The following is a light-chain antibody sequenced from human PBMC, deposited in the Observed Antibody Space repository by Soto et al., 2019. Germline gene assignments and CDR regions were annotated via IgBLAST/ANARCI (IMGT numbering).Light chain of an antibody. CDR2: ESS. J-gene: IGKJ1*01. Sequence: EIVLTQSPATLSLSPGERATLSCRASQNVANYLDWYQQKPGQAPRLLIYESSNRATGIAARFSGSGSGTDFTLTISSLEPGDFAVYYCQQRSNWPRTFGQGTKVDNK. CDR3: QQRSNWPRT. CDR1: QNVANY. V-gene: IGKV3-11*01.